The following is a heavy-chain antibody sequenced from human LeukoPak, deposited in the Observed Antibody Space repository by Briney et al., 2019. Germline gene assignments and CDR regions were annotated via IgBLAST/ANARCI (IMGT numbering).Heavy chain of an antibody. CDR2: IYDNGNT. D-gene: IGHD3-9*01. CDR1: GGSISSGDYS. CDR3: ARCSYDILTGYLFDP. V-gene: IGHV4-30-2*01. J-gene: IGHJ5*02. Sequence: SQTLSLTCAVSGGSISSGDYSWSWIRQPPGKGLEWIGYIYDNGNTYYTPSLKSRVTISRDRSKNQFSLRLNSVTAADTAVYYCARCSYDILTGYLFDPWGQGTPVTVSP.